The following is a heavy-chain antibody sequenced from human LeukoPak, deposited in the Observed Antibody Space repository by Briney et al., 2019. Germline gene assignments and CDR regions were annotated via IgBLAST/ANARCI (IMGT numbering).Heavy chain of an antibody. CDR1: GFTFSTYW. D-gene: IGHD3-16*01. CDR3: ARDNPFGGY. CDR2: IKQDGGEK. J-gene: IGHJ4*02. V-gene: IGHV3-7*03. Sequence: GGSLRLSCAASGFTFSTYWMSWVRQAPGKGLEWVANIKQDGGEKNYVDSVKGRFTISRDNAKNSLFLQMNSLRAEDTALYYCARDNPFGGYWGQGTLVTVSS.